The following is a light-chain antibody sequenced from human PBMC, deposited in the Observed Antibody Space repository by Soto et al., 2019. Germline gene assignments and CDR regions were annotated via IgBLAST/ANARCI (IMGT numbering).Light chain of an antibody. J-gene: IGLJ1*01. CDR1: ASDVGGYNY. CDR3: CSYTSRTTYV. Sequence: QSALTQPASVSGSPGQSITISCIGTASDVGGYNYVSWYQQHPGKAPKLMIHAVSNRPSGISSRFSGSKSGNTASLTISGLQSEDEADYFCCSYTSRTTYVFGTGTKVTVL. V-gene: IGLV2-14*01. CDR2: AVS.